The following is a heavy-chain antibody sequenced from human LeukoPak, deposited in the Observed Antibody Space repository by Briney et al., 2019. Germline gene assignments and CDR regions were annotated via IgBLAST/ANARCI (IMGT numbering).Heavy chain of an antibody. CDR3: ARPYSSGWYHYFDY. CDR2: INHSGST. CDR1: GGSFSGYY. V-gene: IGHV4-34*01. D-gene: IGHD6-19*01. J-gene: IGHJ4*02. Sequence: PSETLSLTCAVYGGSFSGYYWSWIRQPPGKGLEWIGEINHSGSTNYNPSLKSRVTISVDTSKNQFSLKLSSVTAADTAVYYCARPYSSGWYHYFDYWGQGTLVTVSS.